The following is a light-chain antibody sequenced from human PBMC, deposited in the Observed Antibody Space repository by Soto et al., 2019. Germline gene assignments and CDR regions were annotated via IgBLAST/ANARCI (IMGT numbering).Light chain of an antibody. CDR1: QSISSW. V-gene: IGKV1-5*01. J-gene: IGKJ1*01. Sequence: DTQMTQSPSTLSASVGDRVTITCRASQSISSWLAWYQQKPGKAPKLLIYDASSLQSGVPSRFSGSGSGTDFTLTISRLEPEDFAVYYCQQYGSSGTFGQGTQVDIK. CDR2: DAS. CDR3: QQYGSSGT.